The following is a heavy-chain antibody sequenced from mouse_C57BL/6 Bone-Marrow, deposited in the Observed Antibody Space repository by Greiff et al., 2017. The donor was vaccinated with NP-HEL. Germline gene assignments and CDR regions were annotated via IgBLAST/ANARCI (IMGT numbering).Heavy chain of an antibody. D-gene: IGHD1-1*01. V-gene: IGHV10-1*01. CDR1: GFSFNTYA. J-gene: IGHJ1*03. Sequence: GGGLVQPKGSLKLSCAASGFSFNTYAMNWVRQAPGKGLEWVARIRSKSNNYATYYADSVKDRFTISRDDSESMLYLKMNNLKTEDTAMYYGWRHDGSSNLNCYFDVGGTGTTVTVAS. CDR2: IRSKSNNYAT. CDR3: WRHDGSSNLNCYFDV.